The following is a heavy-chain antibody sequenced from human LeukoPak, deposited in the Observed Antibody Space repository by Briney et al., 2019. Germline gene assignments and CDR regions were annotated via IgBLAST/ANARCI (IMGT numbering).Heavy chain of an antibody. CDR2: INPNSGGT. J-gene: IGHJ4*02. CDR3: ARVAIFGVSVAAADY. CDR1: GYTFTGYY. D-gene: IGHD6-13*01. V-gene: IGHV1-2*02. Sequence: ASVKVSCKASGYTFTGYYMHWVRQAPGQRLEWMGWINPNSGGTNYAQKFQGGVTMTRDTSISTAYMELSRLRSDDTAVYYCARVAIFGVSVAAADYWGQGTLVTVSS.